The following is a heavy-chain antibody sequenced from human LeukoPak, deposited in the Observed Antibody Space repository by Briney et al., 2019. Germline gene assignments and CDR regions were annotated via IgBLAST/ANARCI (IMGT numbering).Heavy chain of an antibody. V-gene: IGHV3-7*01. CDR2: IKQDETEK. CDR3: AREGNRRAFDI. CDR1: GFTFSNYW. D-gene: IGHD1-14*01. Sequence: GGSLRLSCAASGFTFSNYWMSWVRQAPGKGLEWVANIKQDETEKDNVDSVKGRFTISRDNAKNSLYLQMNSLRNEDTAVYYCAREGNRRAFDIWGQGTMVTASS. J-gene: IGHJ3*02.